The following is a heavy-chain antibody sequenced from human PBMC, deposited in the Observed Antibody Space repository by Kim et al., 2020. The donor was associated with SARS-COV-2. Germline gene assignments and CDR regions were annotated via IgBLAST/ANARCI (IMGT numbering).Heavy chain of an antibody. CDR2: ISGSGGST. D-gene: IGHD3-22*01. CDR1: GFTFSSYA. J-gene: IGHJ4*02. CDR3: AKINGDMIVVVHYQGEDYFDY. Sequence: GGSLRLSCAASGFTFSSYAMSWVRQAPGKGLEWVSAISGSGGSTYYADSVKGRFTISRDNSKNTLYLQMNSLRAEDTAVYYCAKINGDMIVVVHYQGEDYFDYWGQGTLVTVSS. V-gene: IGHV3-23*01.